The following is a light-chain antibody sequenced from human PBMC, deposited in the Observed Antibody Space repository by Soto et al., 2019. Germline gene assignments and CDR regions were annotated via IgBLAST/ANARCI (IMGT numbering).Light chain of an antibody. CDR1: QSVSSY. Sequence: EIVLTQSPATLSLSPGERATLSCRASQSVSSYLAWYQQKPGQAPRLLIFDASNRATGIPARFSGSGSGTDFNPTISSLGPEDFAVYYRQQRNKWPPWTFGQGTKGEIK. V-gene: IGKV3-11*01. CDR2: DAS. CDR3: QQRNKWPPWT. J-gene: IGKJ1*01.